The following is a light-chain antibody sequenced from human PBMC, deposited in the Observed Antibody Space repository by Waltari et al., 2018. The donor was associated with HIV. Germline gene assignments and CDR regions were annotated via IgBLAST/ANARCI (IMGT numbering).Light chain of an antibody. J-gene: IGLJ1*01. Sequence: QPALTQPPSASGSPGQSVTIPCTGTSRDIGTYTYFSWYQQHPGRAPNLLIYEVNKRPSGVPDRFSGSKSANTASLTVSGLQVADEADYYCSSYAGNNNYVFGTGTRVTVL. CDR1: SRDIGTYTY. CDR3: SSYAGNNNYV. CDR2: EVN. V-gene: IGLV2-8*01.